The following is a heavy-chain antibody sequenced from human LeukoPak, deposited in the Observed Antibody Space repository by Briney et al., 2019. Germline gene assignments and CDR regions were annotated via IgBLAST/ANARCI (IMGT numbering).Heavy chain of an antibody. V-gene: IGHV3-48*02. CDR1: GFTFSDYS. Sequence: PGGSLRLSCAASGFTFSDYSMNWVRQAPGKGLEWVSYISSSSSTVYYADSVKGRFTISRDNAKNSLYLQMNSLRDEDTAVYYCARDAHGYYYDSSGYQRRGWFDPWGQGTLVTVSS. D-gene: IGHD3-22*01. CDR2: ISSSSSTV. J-gene: IGHJ5*02. CDR3: ARDAHGYYYDSSGYQRRGWFDP.